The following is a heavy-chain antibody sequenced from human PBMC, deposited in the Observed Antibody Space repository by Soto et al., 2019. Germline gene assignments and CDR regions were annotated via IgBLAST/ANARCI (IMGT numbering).Heavy chain of an antibody. CDR3: AKGSSNGWLRFQNGMDV. CDR2: FSGTGGST. Sequence: RGSLRLSCAASGFPFSIYSMHLVRQAPGKGLECVSLFSGTGGSTHYADSVEGRVTISRDHSKITLYLQMNSLRAEDTAVYYCAKGSSNGWLRFQNGMDVGGQGQTVTVSS. J-gene: IGHJ6*01. D-gene: IGHD6-19*01. V-gene: IGHV3-23*01. CDR1: GFPFSIYS.